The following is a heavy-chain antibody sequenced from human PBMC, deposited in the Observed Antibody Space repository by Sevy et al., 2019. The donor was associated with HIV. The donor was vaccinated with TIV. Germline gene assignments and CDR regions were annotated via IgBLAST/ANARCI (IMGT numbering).Heavy chain of an antibody. J-gene: IGHJ4*02. D-gene: IGHD2-2*01. V-gene: IGHV3-7*01. Sequence: GGSLRLSCAGSGFIFSNYWMGWVRQAPGKGLEFLANINKDGSGKYYVDSVKGRFTISRDNAKNSLSLQMNSLRADGTGVYYCTRNQVWGQGTLVTVSS. CDR3: TRNQV. CDR1: GFIFSNYW. CDR2: INKDGSGK.